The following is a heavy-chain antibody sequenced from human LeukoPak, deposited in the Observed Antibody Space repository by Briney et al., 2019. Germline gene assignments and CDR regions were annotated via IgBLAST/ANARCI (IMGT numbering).Heavy chain of an antibody. J-gene: IGHJ4*02. CDR1: GFTFSSYS. Sequence: GGSLRLSCAASGFTFSSYSMNWVRQAPGKGLEWVSYISSSSTTIYYADSVKGRFTISRDNAKNSLYLQMNSLRAEDTAVYYCARSSGYYDFWSGYEGWGQGTLVTVSS. D-gene: IGHD3-3*01. CDR2: ISSSSTTI. CDR3: ARSSGYYDFWSGYEG. V-gene: IGHV3-48*04.